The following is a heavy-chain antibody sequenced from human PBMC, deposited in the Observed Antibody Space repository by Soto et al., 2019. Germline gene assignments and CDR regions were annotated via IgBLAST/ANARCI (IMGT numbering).Heavy chain of an antibody. CDR3: ARGGELLWFGHRVPVGWFDP. Sequence: PSETLSLTCAVSGGSISSGGYSWSWIRQPPGKGLEWIGYIYHSGSTYYNPSLKSRVTISVDRSKNQFSLKLSSVTAADTAVYYCARGGELLWFGHRVPVGWFDPWGQGTLVTVSS. V-gene: IGHV4-30-2*01. CDR1: GGSISSGGYS. D-gene: IGHD3-10*01. CDR2: IYHSGST. J-gene: IGHJ5*02.